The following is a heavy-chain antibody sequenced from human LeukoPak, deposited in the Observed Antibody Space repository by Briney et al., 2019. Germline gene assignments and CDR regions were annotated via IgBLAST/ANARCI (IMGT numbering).Heavy chain of an antibody. V-gene: IGHV1-2*02. CDR2: INPNSGGT. D-gene: IGHD2-15*01. J-gene: IGHJ4*02. Sequence: ASVKVSCKASGYTFTGYYMHWVRQAPGQGLEWMGWINPNSGGTSYAQKFQGRVTMTRDTSISTAYMELRSLRSDDTAVYYCARDGKLPKKRPFDYWGQGTLVTVSS. CDR3: ARDGKLPKKRPFDY. CDR1: GYTFTGYY.